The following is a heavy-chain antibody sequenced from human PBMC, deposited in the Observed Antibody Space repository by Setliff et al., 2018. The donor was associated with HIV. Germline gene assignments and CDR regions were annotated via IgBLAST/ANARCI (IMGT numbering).Heavy chain of an antibody. CDR1: GFTFTNSA. Sequence: GASVKVSCKASGFTFTNSAVQWVRQARGQRLEWIGWIVVGSGNTNYAQKFQERVTITRDMSISRAYMELSGLRTEDTAVYYCAADPQTGTTSYDAFDIWGQGTVVTVSS. CDR3: AADPQTGTTSYDAFDI. D-gene: IGHD1-7*01. CDR2: IVVGSGNT. V-gene: IGHV1-58*01. J-gene: IGHJ3*02.